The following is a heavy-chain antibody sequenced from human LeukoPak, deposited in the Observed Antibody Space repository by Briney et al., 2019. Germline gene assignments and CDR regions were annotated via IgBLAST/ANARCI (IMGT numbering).Heavy chain of an antibody. Sequence: EASVKVSCRASGYTFTNYAMNWVRQAPGQGLEWMGWINTNTGNPTYAQDFTGRFVFSLDTSVSTAYLQISSLKAEDTAVYYCASYDLGDYWGQGTLVTVSS. J-gene: IGHJ4*02. CDR3: ASYDLGDY. CDR2: INTNTGNP. D-gene: IGHD3-22*01. CDR1: GYTFTNYA. V-gene: IGHV7-4-1*02.